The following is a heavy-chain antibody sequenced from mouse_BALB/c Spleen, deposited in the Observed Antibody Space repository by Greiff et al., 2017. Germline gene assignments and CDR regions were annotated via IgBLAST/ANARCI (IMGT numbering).Heavy chain of an antibody. V-gene: IGHV5-17*02. D-gene: IGHD3-3*01. CDR2: ISSGSSTI. CDR3: ARSGWVYAMDY. CDR1: GFTFSSFG. Sequence: EVKVVESGGGLVQPGGSRKLSCAAFGFTFSSFGMHWVRQAPEKGLEWVAYISSGSSTIYYADTVKGRFTISRDNPKNTLFLQMTSLRSEDTAMYYCARSGWVYAMDYWGQGTSVTVSS. J-gene: IGHJ4*01.